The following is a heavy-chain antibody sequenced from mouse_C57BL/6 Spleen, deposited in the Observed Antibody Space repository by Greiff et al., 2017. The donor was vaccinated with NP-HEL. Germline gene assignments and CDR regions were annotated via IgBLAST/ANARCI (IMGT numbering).Heavy chain of an antibody. CDR3: ARGGELAWFAY. Sequence: EVKLMESGGGLVKPGGSLKLSCAASGFTFSSYAMSWVRQTPEKRLEWVATISDGGSYTYYPDNVKGRFTISRDKAKNNLYLQMSHLKSEDTAMYYCARGGELAWFAYWGQGTLVTVSA. CDR2: ISDGGSYT. D-gene: IGHD4-1*01. J-gene: IGHJ3*01. CDR1: GFTFSSYA. V-gene: IGHV5-4*03.